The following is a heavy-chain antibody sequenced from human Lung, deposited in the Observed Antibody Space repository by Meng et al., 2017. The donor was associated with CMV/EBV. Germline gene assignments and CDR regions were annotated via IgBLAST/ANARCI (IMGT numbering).Heavy chain of an antibody. Sequence: GESLKISCAASGFTFSDYYMSWIRQAPGKGLEWVSYISSSGSTIYYADSVKGRFTISRDNAKNSLYLQMNSLRAEDTAVYYCARVRTRGYSGYGADAFDIWXQGTMVTVSS. CDR3: ARVRTRGYSGYGADAFDI. CDR1: GFTFSDYY. CDR2: ISSSGSTI. J-gene: IGHJ3*02. D-gene: IGHD5-12*01. V-gene: IGHV3-11*04.